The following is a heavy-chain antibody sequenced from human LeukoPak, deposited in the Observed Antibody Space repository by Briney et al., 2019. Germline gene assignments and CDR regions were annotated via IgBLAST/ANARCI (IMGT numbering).Heavy chain of an antibody. D-gene: IGHD1-1*01. Sequence: GGSLRLSCVASGFTFSTYSMNWVRQAPGKGLEWVSSISSSSGYIYYADSVKGRFTISRDNAKNSLFLQMNSLRAEDTAVYYCARDRLLEDREYNYYFYMDVWGKGTTVTVSS. CDR2: ISSSSGYI. CDR3: ARDRLLEDREYNYYFYMDV. J-gene: IGHJ6*03. CDR1: GFTFSTYS. V-gene: IGHV3-21*01.